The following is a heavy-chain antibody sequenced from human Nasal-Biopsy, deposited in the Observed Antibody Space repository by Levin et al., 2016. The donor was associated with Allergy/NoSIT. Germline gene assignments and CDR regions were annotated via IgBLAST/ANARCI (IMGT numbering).Heavy chain of an antibody. D-gene: IGHD6-13*01. Sequence: GGSLRLSCVVSGDIFSRYSWTWIRQVQGKGPEWVSSIGERTVFRYYRDSVKGRFIISRDGAKNAVYLQMSSLKVEDTALYYCAGAHDTHDSWIEYWGRGTKVTVSS. J-gene: IGHJ4*02. CDR2: IGERTVFR. V-gene: IGHV3-21*01. CDR1: GDIFSRYS. CDR3: AGAHDTHDSWIEY.